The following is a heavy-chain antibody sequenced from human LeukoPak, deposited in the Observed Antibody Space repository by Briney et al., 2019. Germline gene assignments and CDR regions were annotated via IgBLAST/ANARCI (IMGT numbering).Heavy chain of an antibody. D-gene: IGHD3-16*01. CDR3: ARVGGSGAYYAFDY. V-gene: IGHV1-2*06. CDR2: INPNSGDT. J-gene: IGHJ4*02. Sequence: ASVKVSCKASGYTFTSNYIHWVRQAPGQGLEWMGRINPNSGDTDYAQKFQGRIIMSRDTSISTLYMDLSRLRSDDTAVYYCARVGGSGAYYAFDYWGQGSLVTVSS. CDR1: GYTFTSNY.